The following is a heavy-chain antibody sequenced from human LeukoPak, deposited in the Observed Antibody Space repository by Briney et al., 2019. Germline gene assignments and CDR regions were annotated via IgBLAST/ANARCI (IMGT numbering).Heavy chain of an antibody. CDR1: GDSVFSNSAA. Sequence: SQTLSLTCAISGDSVFSNSAAWNWIRQSPARGLEWLGRTYYRSKWSSDYAVSVKSRITINSDTSKNQFSLHLNSVTPEDTAVYYCVRGGFIAAAGLFDSWGQGTLVTVSS. CDR2: TYYRSKWSS. CDR3: VRGGFIAAAGLFDS. J-gene: IGHJ4*02. D-gene: IGHD6-13*01. V-gene: IGHV6-1*01.